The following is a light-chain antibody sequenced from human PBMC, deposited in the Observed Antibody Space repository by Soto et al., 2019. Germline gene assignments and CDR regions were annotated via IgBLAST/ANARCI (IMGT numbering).Light chain of an antibody. CDR1: QSVSIL. CDR3: QQYVSAPIT. V-gene: IGKV3-20*01. CDR2: GVS. J-gene: IGKJ5*01. Sequence: EIVMTQSPAPPSVSPGGKATPPCRASQSVSILLAWYQQKPGQAPRLLIYGVSSRATGVPVSFSGSGSGTDFTLTISRLEPEDFAVYYCQQYVSAPITFGQGTRLEIK.